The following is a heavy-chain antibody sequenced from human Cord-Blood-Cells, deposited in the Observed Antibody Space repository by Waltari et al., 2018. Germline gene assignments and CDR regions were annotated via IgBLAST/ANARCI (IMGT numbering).Heavy chain of an antibody. V-gene: IGHV3-21*01. J-gene: IGHJ4*02. CDR1: GFTFSSYS. CDR3: ARDLRSGDAEDY. Sequence: CAASGFTFSSYSMNWVRQAPGKGLEWVSSISSSSSYIYYADSVKGRFTISRDNAKNSLYLQMNSLRAEDTAVYYCARDLRSGDAEDYWGQGTLVTVSS. D-gene: IGHD3-10*01. CDR2: ISSSSSYI.